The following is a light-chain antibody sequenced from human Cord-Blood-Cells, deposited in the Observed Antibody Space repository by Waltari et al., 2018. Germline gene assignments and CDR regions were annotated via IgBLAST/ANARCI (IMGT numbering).Light chain of an antibody. Sequence: DIQMTQSPSSLSASVGDRVTITCRASPSISSYLNWYQQKPGKAPKLLIYAASSLQSGVPSRFSGSGSGTDFTLTISRLQPEDFATYYCQQSYSTPYSFGQGTKLEIK. CDR3: QQSYSTPYS. CDR1: PSISSY. J-gene: IGKJ2*03. CDR2: AAS. V-gene: IGKV1-39*01.